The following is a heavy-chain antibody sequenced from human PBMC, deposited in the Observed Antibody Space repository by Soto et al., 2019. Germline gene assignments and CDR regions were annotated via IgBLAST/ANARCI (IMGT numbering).Heavy chain of an antibody. Sequence: SETLSLTCAVYGGSFSGYYWSWIRQPPGKGLEWIGEINHSGSTNYNPSLKSRVTISVDTSKNQFSLKLSSVTAADTAVYYCARQGIVVPAAISYYGMDVWGQGTTVTVSS. D-gene: IGHD2-2*01. CDR1: GGSFSGYY. CDR3: ARQGIVVPAAISYYGMDV. J-gene: IGHJ6*02. CDR2: INHSGST. V-gene: IGHV4-34*01.